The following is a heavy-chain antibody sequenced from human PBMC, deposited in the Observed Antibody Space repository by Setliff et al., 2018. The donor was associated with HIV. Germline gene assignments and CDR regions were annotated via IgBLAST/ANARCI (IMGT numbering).Heavy chain of an antibody. CDR2: VSHRGTT. V-gene: IGHV4-38-2*01. J-gene: IGHJ3*02. CDR1: GDSISGGYY. D-gene: IGHD4-17*01. Sequence: SETLSLTCAASGDSISGGYYWAWIRQAPGKGLEWVGSVSHRGTTYYKSSLKSRVTIAADTPKNQVSLNLRAVTAADTAVYYCASAWTDFGDKNDVFDIWGQGTMVTVSS. CDR3: ASAWTDFGDKNDVFDI.